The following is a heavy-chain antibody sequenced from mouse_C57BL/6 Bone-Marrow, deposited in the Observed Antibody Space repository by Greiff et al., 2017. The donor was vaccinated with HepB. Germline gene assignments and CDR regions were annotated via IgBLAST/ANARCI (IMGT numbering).Heavy chain of an antibody. D-gene: IGHD1-1*01. V-gene: IGHV1-50*01. CDR1: GYTFTSYW. CDR2: IDPSDSYT. CDR3: ARDGYYDSRRGYYAMDY. J-gene: IGHJ4*01. Sequence: QVQLQQPGAELVKPGASVKLSCKASGYTFTSYWMQWVKQRPGQGLEWIGEIDPSDSYTNYNQKFKGKATLTVDTSSSTAYMQLSSLTSEDSAVYFCARDGYYDSRRGYYAMDYWGQGTSVTVSS.